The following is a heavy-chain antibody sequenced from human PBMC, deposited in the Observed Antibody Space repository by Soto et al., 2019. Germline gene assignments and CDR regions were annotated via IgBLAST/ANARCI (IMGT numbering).Heavy chain of an antibody. V-gene: IGHV4-34*01. CDR2: INHSGST. CDR1: GGSFSGYY. Sequence: QVQLQQWGAGLLKPSETLSLTCAVYGGSFSGYYWSWIRQPPGKGLEWMGEINHSGSTNYNPSLKSRVTISVDTSKNQFSLKLSSVTAADTAVYYCARGRGATSPLYYYGMDVWGQGTTVTVSS. J-gene: IGHJ6*02. D-gene: IGHD5-12*01. CDR3: ARGRGATSPLYYYGMDV.